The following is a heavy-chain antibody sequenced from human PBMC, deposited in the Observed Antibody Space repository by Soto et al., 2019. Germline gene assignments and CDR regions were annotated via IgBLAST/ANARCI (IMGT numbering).Heavy chain of an antibody. CDR3: ARAVMQRRLRFDL. Sequence: LRLSCVAPGFTFSDYGVHWVRQAPGEGLEWVALISYEGSNKYYADSVKGRFTVSRDNSKNTLYLQMNSLRAEDTAVYYCARAVMQRRLRFDLWGRGTLVTVSS. D-gene: IGHD3-16*01. CDR1: GFTFSDYG. V-gene: IGHV3-30*03. J-gene: IGHJ2*01. CDR2: ISYEGSNK.